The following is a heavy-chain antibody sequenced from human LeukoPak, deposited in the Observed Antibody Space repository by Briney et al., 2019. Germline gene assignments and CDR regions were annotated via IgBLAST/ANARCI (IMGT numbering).Heavy chain of an antibody. D-gene: IGHD3-10*01. CDR2: INHSGST. J-gene: IGHJ4*02. V-gene: IGHV4-34*01. CDR3: ARSRYGSGSFYFDY. Sequence: SETLSLTCAVYGGSFSVYYWSWIRQPPGKGLEWIGEINHSGSTNYNPSLKSRVTISVDTSKNQFSLKLSSVTAADTAVYYCARSRYGSGSFYFDYWGQGTLVTVSS. CDR1: GGSFSVYY.